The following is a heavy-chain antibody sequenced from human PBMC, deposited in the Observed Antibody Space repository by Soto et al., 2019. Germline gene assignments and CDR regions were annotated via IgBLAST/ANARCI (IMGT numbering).Heavy chain of an antibody. V-gene: IGHV3-66*01. D-gene: IGHD3-3*01. Sequence: GGSLRLSCAASGVTASSNYMSWVRQAPGRGLEWVSILYSGGSAYYADSVKGRFAISRDNSKNTVFLQMNNLRAEDTAVYYCARYQVSAGFWSGYGDCWGQGTRVTVSS. J-gene: IGHJ4*02. CDR1: GVTASSNY. CDR3: ARYQVSAGFWSGYGDC. CDR2: LYSGGSA.